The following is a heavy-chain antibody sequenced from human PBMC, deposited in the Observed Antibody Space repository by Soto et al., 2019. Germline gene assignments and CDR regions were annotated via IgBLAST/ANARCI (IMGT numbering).Heavy chain of an antibody. CDR3: VTAYCGGDCFNQGYYYYGMDV. CDR1: GYTFTSYG. D-gene: IGHD2-21*02. V-gene: IGHV1-18*01. CDR2: SSGYNGNT. Sequence: QVQLVQSGAEVKKPGASVKVSCKASGYTFTSYGISWVRQAPGQGLEWMGWSSGYNGNTNYAQKFQGRVTMTTDTSTSTAYMELRSLRSDDTAVYYCVTAYCGGDCFNQGYYYYGMDVWGQGTTVTVSS. J-gene: IGHJ6*02.